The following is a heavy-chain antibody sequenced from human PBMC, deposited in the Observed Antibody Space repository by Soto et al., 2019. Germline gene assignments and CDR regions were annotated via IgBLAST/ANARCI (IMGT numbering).Heavy chain of an antibody. CDR2: IIPIFGTA. Sequence: QVQLVQSGADVKKPGSSVKVSCKASGGTFSSYAISWVRQAPGQGLEWMGGIIPIFGTANYAQKFQGRVTITADESTSTAYMELSRLRSEDKAVYYCARDDYYDSSGSYYYYGMDVWGQGTTVTVSS. J-gene: IGHJ6*02. CDR1: GGTFSSYA. CDR3: ARDDYYDSSGSYYYYGMDV. D-gene: IGHD3-22*01. V-gene: IGHV1-69*01.